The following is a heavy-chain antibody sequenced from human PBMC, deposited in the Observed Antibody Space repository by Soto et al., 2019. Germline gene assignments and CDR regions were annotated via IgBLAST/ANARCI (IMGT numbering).Heavy chain of an antibody. CDR3: ARGTLGATGSSWFDP. Sequence: SETLSLTCAVYGGSFSGYYWSWIRQPPGKGLEWIGEINHSGSTNYNPSLKSRVTISVDTSKNQFSLKLSSVTAADTAVYYCARGTLGATGSSWFDPWGQGTLVTVSS. CDR1: GGSFSGYY. J-gene: IGHJ5*02. D-gene: IGHD3-16*01. CDR2: INHSGST. V-gene: IGHV4-34*01.